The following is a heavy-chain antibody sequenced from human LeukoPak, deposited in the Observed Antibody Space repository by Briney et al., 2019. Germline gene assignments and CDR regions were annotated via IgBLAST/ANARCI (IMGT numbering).Heavy chain of an antibody. CDR1: GYSISSGYY. Sequence: SETLSLTCTVSGYSISSGYYWGWIRQPPGKGLEWIGSIYHSGSTYYNPSLKSRVTISVDTSKNQFSLKPSSVTAADTAVYYCARVWSPYGGNSRGAFDYWGQGTLVTVSS. D-gene: IGHD4-23*01. CDR2: IYHSGST. V-gene: IGHV4-38-2*02. J-gene: IGHJ4*02. CDR3: ARVWSPYGGNSRGAFDY.